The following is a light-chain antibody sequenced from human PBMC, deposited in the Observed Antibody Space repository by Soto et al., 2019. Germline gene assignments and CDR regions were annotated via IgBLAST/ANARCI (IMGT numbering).Light chain of an antibody. Sequence: EIVLTQSPATLSLSPGERATLSCRASQSVSSYLAWYQRKPGQAPRLLIYDASNRATGIPARFSGSGSGTDFTLTISSLEPEDFAVYDCQQRSNWLFTFGAGTKVDIK. J-gene: IGKJ3*01. CDR2: DAS. CDR3: QQRSNWLFT. CDR1: QSVSSY. V-gene: IGKV3-11*01.